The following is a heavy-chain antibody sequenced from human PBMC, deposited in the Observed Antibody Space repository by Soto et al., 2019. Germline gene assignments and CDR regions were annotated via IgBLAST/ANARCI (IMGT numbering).Heavy chain of an antibody. Sequence: SETLSLTCSVSNASITSSYWNWIRQPPGKGLEWIGFVYYTGTTKYNPSLKSRVTISVDMSKNQFSLRLTSVTTADTAFYFCARDFAGRGPFDPWGQGTLVT. D-gene: IGHD3-10*01. J-gene: IGHJ5*01. CDR2: VYYTGTT. V-gene: IGHV4-59*01. CDR1: NASITSSY. CDR3: ARDFAGRGPFDP.